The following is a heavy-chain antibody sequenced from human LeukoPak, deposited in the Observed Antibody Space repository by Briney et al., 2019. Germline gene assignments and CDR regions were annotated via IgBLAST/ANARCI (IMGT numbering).Heavy chain of an antibody. D-gene: IGHD2-2*01. CDR2: IKPDGSEK. J-gene: IGHJ3*01. CDR1: GFTFSSYW. Sequence: GGSLRLSCAASGFTFSSYWMSWVRQAPGKGLEWVAKIKPDGSEKYYVDSVKGRFTISRDNAKNSLSLQMNSLRAEDTAVYYCARDQGYCTSASCRGDAFDVWGQGSMVSVSS. CDR3: ARDQGYCTSASCRGDAFDV. V-gene: IGHV3-7*01.